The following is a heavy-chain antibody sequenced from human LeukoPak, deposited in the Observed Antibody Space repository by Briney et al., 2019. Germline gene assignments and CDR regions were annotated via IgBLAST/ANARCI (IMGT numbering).Heavy chain of an antibody. D-gene: IGHD1-26*01. V-gene: IGHV1-18*01. CDR1: GYTFTSYG. CDR2: ISAYNGNT. CDR3: ARDSILVGATPFDY. Sequence: ASVKVSCKASGYTFTSYGISWVRQAPGQGLEWMGWISAYNGNTNYAQKLQGRVTMTTDTSTSTAYMEPRSLRSDDTAVYYCARDSILVGATPFDYWGQGTLVTVSS. J-gene: IGHJ4*02.